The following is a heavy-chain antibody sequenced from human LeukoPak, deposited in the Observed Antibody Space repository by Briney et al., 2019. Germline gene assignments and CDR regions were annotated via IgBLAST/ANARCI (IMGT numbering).Heavy chain of an antibody. CDR3: AKGIAAAGTEAFDI. D-gene: IGHD6-13*01. J-gene: IGHJ3*02. Sequence: GGSLRLSCAASGFTFSSYGIHWVRQAPGKGLEWVAFIRYDGSNKYYADSVKGRFTISRDNSKNTLYLQMNSLRAEDTAVYYCAKGIAAAGTEAFDIWGQGTMVTVSS. CDR1: GFTFSSYG. CDR2: IRYDGSNK. V-gene: IGHV3-30*02.